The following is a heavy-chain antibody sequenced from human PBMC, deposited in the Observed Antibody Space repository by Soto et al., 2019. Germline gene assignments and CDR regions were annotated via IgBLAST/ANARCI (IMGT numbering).Heavy chain of an antibody. Sequence: GASVKVSCKASGGTFSSYGISWVRQAPGQGLDWMGGIIPLFDTANYAQKFQGRVTITADESTSTAYMELSSLRSDDTAVYYCARGTPLPTTSRAYFIYGIDIWGQGTTVTVSS. J-gene: IGHJ6*02. CDR3: ARGTPLPTTSRAYFIYGIDI. V-gene: IGHV1-69*13. D-gene: IGHD1-26*01. CDR1: GGTFSSYG. CDR2: IIPLFDTA.